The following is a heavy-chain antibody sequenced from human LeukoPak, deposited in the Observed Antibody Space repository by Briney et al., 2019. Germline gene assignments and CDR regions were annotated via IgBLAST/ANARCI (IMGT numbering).Heavy chain of an antibody. CDR1: GFTFSDHW. CDR3: ARAVDLADY. CDR2: IRQDGSSI. J-gene: IGHJ4*02. V-gene: IGHV3-7*01. Sequence: GGSLRLSCAASGFTFSDHWMSWVRQAPGKGLEWVANIRQDGSSIFYADSVKGRFTISRDNAKNSVFLQMDNLTPDDTAVYYCARAVDLADYWGQGTLVSVSS.